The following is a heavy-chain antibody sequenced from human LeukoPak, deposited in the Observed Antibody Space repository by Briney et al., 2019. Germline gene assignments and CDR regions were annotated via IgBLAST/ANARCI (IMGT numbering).Heavy chain of an antibody. Sequence: ASVKVSCKASGYPFDNFCLTWVRQAPGQGLEWMGWISAYNGNTHYAQKFRGRLTMTTDTSTTTAYLELRSLKSDDTDVYYCARDRLGGDLTGESLYWGQGTLVTVSS. D-gene: IGHD4-17*01. V-gene: IGHV1-18*01. CDR1: GYPFDNFC. CDR3: ARDRLGGDLTGESLY. CDR2: ISAYNGNT. J-gene: IGHJ4*02.